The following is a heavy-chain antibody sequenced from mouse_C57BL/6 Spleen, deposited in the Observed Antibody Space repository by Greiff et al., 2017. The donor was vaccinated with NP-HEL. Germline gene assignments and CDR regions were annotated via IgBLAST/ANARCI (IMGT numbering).Heavy chain of an antibody. D-gene: IGHD1-1*01. J-gene: IGHJ3*01. CDR1: SYTFTSYW. CDR2: IHPNSGST. V-gene: IGHV1-64*01. CDR3: ARDYGSEGFAY. Sequence: QVQLQQPGAELVKPGASVKLSCKASSYTFTSYWMHWVKQRPGQGLEWIGMIHPNSGSTNYNEKFKSKATLTVDKSSSTAYMQLSSLTSEDSAVYYCARDYGSEGFAYWGQGTLVTVSA.